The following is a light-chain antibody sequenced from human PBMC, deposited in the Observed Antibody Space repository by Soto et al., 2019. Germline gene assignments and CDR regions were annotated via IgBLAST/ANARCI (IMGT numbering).Light chain of an antibody. V-gene: IGLV2-14*01. J-gene: IGLJ1*01. Sequence: QSALTQPASVFGSPGQSITISCTGTSSDVGTYDYVSWHQQHPGKAPKLMIFDVNNRPTGISGRFSGSKSGNSASLTISGLQAEDEADYYCCSFTTSGTHVFGTGTKVTVL. CDR1: SSDVGTYDY. CDR2: DVN. CDR3: CSFTTSGTHV.